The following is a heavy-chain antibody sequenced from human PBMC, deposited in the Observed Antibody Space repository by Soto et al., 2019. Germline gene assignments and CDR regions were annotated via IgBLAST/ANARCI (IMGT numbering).Heavy chain of an antibody. CDR2: ISGSGGST. CDR1: GFTFSSYA. J-gene: IGHJ5*02. Sequence: GGSLRLSCAASGFTFSSYAMSWVRQAPGKGLEWVSAISGSGGSTYYADSVKGRITISRDNSKNTLYMQMNSLRAEDTAVYYWAKVVQDHRSDPWGKGPPVTASS. CDR3: AKVVQDHRSDP. V-gene: IGHV3-23*01. D-gene: IGHD1-1*01.